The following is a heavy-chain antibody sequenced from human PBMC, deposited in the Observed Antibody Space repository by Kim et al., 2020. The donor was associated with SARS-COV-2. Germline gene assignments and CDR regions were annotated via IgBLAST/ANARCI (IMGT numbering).Heavy chain of an antibody. J-gene: IGHJ4*02. Sequence: SETLSLTCTVSRGSISSGEYYWNWIRQSPGKGLEWIGYVYYSGITFYNPSLKSRVTISLDTNQVSLKLRFVTAADTAVYYCARGEGTKGLCLDYWGPGTLVTVSS. D-gene: IGHD2-8*01. CDR2: VYYSGIT. CDR1: RGSISSGEYY. CDR3: ARGEGTKGLCLDY. V-gene: IGHV4-30-4*01.